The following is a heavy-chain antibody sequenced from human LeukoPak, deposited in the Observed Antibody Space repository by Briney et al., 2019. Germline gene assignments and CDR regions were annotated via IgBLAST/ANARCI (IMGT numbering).Heavy chain of an antibody. D-gene: IGHD5-12*01. J-gene: IGHJ4*02. Sequence: GGSLRLSCAASGYTFSSYSMNWVRQAPGKGLEWVSSISSSSSYIYFADSLKGRFTISRDNAKNSLYLQMNSLRAEDTAVYYCARDSVGYSGYDYWGQGTLVTVPS. CDR2: ISSSSSYI. CDR3: ARDSVGYSGYDY. CDR1: GYTFSSYS. V-gene: IGHV3-21*01.